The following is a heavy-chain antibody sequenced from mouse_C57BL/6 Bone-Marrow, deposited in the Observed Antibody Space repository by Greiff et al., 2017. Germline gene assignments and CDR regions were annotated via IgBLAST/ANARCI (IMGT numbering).Heavy chain of an antibody. D-gene: IGHD2-4*01. CDR1: GFNIKDDY. J-gene: IGHJ1*03. V-gene: IGHV14-4*01. Sequence: EVQLQQSGAELVRPGASVKLSCTASGFNIKDDYMHWVKQRPEQGLEWIGWIDPENGDTEYASKFQGKATITADTSSNTAYLQLSSLTSEDTAVYYCTPTMIKYFDVWGTGTTVTVSS. CDR2: IDPENGDT. CDR3: TPTMIKYFDV.